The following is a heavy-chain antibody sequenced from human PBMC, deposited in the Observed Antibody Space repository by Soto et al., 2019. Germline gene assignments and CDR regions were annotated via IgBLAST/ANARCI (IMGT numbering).Heavy chain of an antibody. CDR3: AREGVVLVPTTVNSDYYDYAMDV. Sequence: QVQLVQSGAEVKKPGSSVKVSCKASGDTFSTYTITWTRQSPGQGLEWRGGIIPRSATSKYAQKFNGRVTITTDESTSTVYMKLRTLRPEDTDVYSCAREGVVLVPTTVNSDYYDYAMDVWGQGTTVTVSS. D-gene: IGHD4-17*01. CDR1: GDTFSTYT. CDR2: IIPRSATS. V-gene: IGHV1-69*05. J-gene: IGHJ6*02.